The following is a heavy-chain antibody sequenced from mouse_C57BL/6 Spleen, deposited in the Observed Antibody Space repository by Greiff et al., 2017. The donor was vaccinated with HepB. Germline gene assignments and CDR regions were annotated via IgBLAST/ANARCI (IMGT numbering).Heavy chain of an antibody. J-gene: IGHJ1*03. CDR3: ARRGGYSNYELWYFDV. Sequence: EVQLQQSGPGMVKPSQSLSLTCTVTGYSITSGYDWHWIRHFPGNKLEWMGYISYSGSTNYNPSLKSRISITHDTSKNHFFLKLNSVTTEDTATYYCARRGGYSNYELWYFDVWGTGTTVTVSS. CDR2: ISYSGST. D-gene: IGHD2-5*01. CDR1: GYSITSGYD. V-gene: IGHV3-1*01.